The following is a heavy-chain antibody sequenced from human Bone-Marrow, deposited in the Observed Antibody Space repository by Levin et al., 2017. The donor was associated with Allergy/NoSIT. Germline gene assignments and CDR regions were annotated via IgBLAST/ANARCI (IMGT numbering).Heavy chain of an antibody. CDR1: GYRFNNYG. Sequence: ASVKVSCKASGYRFNNYGISWVRQAPGQGLEWMGWISVKNGNTNYERELQGRVTMTTDTSTSTAHMELRSLRSDDTAVYYCARVSPDHYGDVWGKGTTVTVSS. V-gene: IGHV1-18*01. D-gene: IGHD3-10*01. J-gene: IGHJ6*04. CDR2: ISVKNGNT. CDR3: ARVSPDHYGDV.